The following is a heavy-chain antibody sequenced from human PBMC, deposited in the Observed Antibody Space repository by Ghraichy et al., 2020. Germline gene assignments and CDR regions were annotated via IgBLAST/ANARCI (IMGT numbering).Heavy chain of an antibody. J-gene: IGHJ5*02. CDR1: GFTFSGYW. D-gene: IGHD2-15*01. CDR2: INSDGSSA. CDR3: ARDLLYCSGSTCYSDSWRWFDP. V-gene: IGHV3-74*01. Sequence: GGSLRLSCAASGFTFSGYWMHWVRQAPGKGLMWVSRINSDGSSATYADSVKGRFTVSRDNARNTLYLQMNSLRAEDTAVYYCARDLLYCSGSTCYSDSWRWFDPWGPGTLVPLSS.